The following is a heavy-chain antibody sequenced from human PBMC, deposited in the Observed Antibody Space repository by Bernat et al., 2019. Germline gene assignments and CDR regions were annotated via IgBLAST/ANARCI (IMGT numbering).Heavy chain of an antibody. J-gene: IGHJ4*02. CDR1: GYTFTSYG. CDR3: ARDQGTVGAKFDY. V-gene: IGHV1-18*01. D-gene: IGHD1-26*01. Sequence: QVQLVQSGAEVKKPGASVKVSCKASGYTFTSYGISWVRQAPGQGLEWMGWISAYNGNTNYAQKLQGRITMTTDTSTSTADMELRSLRSDDAAVYYCARDQGTVGAKFDYWGQGTLVTVSS. CDR2: ISAYNGNT.